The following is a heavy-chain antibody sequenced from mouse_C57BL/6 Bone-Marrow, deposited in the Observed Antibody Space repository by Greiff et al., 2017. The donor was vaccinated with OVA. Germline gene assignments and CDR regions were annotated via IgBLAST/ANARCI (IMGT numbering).Heavy chain of an antibody. V-gene: IGHV3-8*01. CDR3: ARVYYYGSSIYWYFDV. J-gene: IGHJ1*03. CDR1: GYSITSDY. Sequence: EVKLMESGPGLAKPSQTLSLTCSVTGYSITSDYWNWIRKIPGNKLEYMGYISYSGSTYYNPSLKSRISITRDTSKNQYYLQLNSVTTEDTATYYCARVYYYGSSIYWYFDVWGTGTTVTVSS. CDR2: ISYSGST. D-gene: IGHD1-1*01.